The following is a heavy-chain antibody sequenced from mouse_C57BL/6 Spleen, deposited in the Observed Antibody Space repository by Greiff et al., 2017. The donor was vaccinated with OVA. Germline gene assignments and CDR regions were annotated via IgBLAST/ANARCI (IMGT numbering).Heavy chain of an antibody. CDR1: GFSLTSYA. D-gene: IGHD1-1*01. J-gene: IGHJ4*01. CDR3: ARNYGSSYVKAMDY. CDR2: IWTGGGT. V-gene: IGHV2-9-1*01. Sequence: QVQLQQSGPGLVAPSQSLSITCTVSGFSLTSYAISWVRQPPGKGLEWLGVIWTGGGTNYNSALKSRLSISKDNSKSQVFLKMNSLQTDDTARYYCARNYGSSYVKAMDYWGQGTSVTVSS.